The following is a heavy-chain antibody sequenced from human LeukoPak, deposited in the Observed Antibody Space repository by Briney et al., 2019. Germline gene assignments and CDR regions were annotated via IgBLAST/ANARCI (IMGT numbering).Heavy chain of an antibody. CDR1: GGSISSYY. D-gene: IGHD3-10*01. Sequence: SETLSLTCTVSGGSISSYYWSWIRQPPGKGLEWIGYIYYSGSTNYNPSLKSRVTISVDTSKNQFSLKLSSVTAADTAVYYCARGDHYGSGSSSFDYWGQGTLVTVSS. J-gene: IGHJ4*02. CDR2: IYYSGST. CDR3: ARGDHYGSGSSSFDY. V-gene: IGHV4-59*01.